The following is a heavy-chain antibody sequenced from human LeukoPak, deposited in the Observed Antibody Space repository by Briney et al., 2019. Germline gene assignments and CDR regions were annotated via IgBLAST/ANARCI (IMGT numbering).Heavy chain of an antibody. Sequence: SQTLSLTCSVSGGAISSGGYYWSWIRQHPGKGLEFIGYIYYRGSPYHNPSLKRQVTISLDTSKNQFSLKLSSVTAADTAVYYCARGPYDSSGFPYSYYGLDVWGRGTTVTVSS. CDR2: IYYRGSP. CDR1: GGAISSGGYY. J-gene: IGHJ6*02. V-gene: IGHV4-31*01. D-gene: IGHD3-22*01. CDR3: ARGPYDSSGFPYSYYGLDV.